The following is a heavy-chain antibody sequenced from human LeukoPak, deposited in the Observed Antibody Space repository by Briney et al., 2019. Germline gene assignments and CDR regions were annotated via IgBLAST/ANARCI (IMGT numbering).Heavy chain of an antibody. CDR3: AKGRGHVLRYFDWLLDY. J-gene: IGHJ4*02. V-gene: IGHV3-23*01. CDR1: GFTFSSYA. D-gene: IGHD3-9*01. Sequence: PGGSLRLSCAASGFTFSSYAMNWVRQAPGKGLEWVSAISGSGGSTYYADSVKGRFTISRDNSKNTLYLQMNSLRAEDTAVYYCAKGRGHVLRYFDWLLDYWGQGTLVTVSS. CDR2: ISGSGGST.